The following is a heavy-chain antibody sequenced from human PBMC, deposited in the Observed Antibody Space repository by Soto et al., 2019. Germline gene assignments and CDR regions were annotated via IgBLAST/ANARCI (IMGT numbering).Heavy chain of an antibody. D-gene: IGHD2-21*02. Sequence: GALRLSCAASGFTFSSYWMHWVRQAPGKGLVWVSRINSDGSSTSYADSVKGRFTISRDNAKNTLYLQMNSLRAEDTAVYYCARDGASSYCGGDCYPTVDYWGQGTLVTVSS. CDR2: INSDGSST. J-gene: IGHJ4*02. CDR3: ARDGASSYCGGDCYPTVDY. CDR1: GFTFSSYW. V-gene: IGHV3-74*01.